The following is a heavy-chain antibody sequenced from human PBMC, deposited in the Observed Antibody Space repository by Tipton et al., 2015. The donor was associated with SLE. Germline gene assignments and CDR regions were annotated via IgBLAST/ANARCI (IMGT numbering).Heavy chain of an antibody. CDR3: ARRAEYCSVGSCYAGFDY. Sequence: TLSLTCTVSGGSISSGSYYWSWIRQPAGKGLEWIGRIYISGSTNYNPSLKSRVTISIHTSKNQFSLKLNSVTAADTAVYYCARRAEYCSVGSCYAGFDYWGQGTRVTVSA. CDR1: GGSISSGSYY. CDR2: IYISGST. J-gene: IGHJ4*02. V-gene: IGHV4-61*02. D-gene: IGHD2-15*01.